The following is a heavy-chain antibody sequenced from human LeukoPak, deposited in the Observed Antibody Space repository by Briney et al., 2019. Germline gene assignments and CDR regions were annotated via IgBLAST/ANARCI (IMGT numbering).Heavy chain of an antibody. CDR2: IYPGDSDI. J-gene: IGHJ4*02. Sequence: GESLKISCKGSGYRFTTYCIAWVRQMPGRGLEWMGIIYPGDSDIRYSPSFQGQVTISADKSISTAYLQWSSLKASDTAMYYCARLMTRSSTCDYWGQGTLVTVSS. D-gene: IGHD6-13*01. V-gene: IGHV5-51*01. CDR1: GYRFTTYC. CDR3: ARLMTRSSTCDY.